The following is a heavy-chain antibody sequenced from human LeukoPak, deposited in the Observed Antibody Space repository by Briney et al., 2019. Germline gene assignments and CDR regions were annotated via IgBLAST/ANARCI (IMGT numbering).Heavy chain of an antibody. D-gene: IGHD6-19*01. CDR1: GFTFSNYA. V-gene: IGHV3-23*01. J-gene: IGHJ4*02. CDR3: AKEVRVSSGWYSDY. CDR2: ISGSGGST. Sequence: GGSLRLSCAASGFTFSNYAMTWVRQAPGKGLEWVSAISGSGGSTYYADSVKGRFTISRDNSKYTLYLQMNSLRAEDTAVYYCAKEVRVSSGWYSDYWGQGTLVTVSS.